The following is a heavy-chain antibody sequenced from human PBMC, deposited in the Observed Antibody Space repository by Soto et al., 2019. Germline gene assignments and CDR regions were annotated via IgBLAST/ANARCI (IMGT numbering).Heavy chain of an antibody. CDR1: GFTFSSYG. CDR2: ISYDGCNK. J-gene: IGHJ3*02. V-gene: IGHV3-30*03. Sequence: GGSLRLSCAASGFTFSSYGMHWVRQAPGKGLEWVAVISYDGCNKYYADSVKGRFTISRDNSKNTLYLQMNSLRAEDTAVYYCASLYGSGSYYAFDIWGQGAMVTVSS. D-gene: IGHD3-10*01. CDR3: ASLYGSGSYYAFDI.